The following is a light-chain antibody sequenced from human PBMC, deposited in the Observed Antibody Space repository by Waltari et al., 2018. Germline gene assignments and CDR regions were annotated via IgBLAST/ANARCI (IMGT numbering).Light chain of an antibody. CDR1: QSVSSD. CDR3: QQRSNWPRT. J-gene: IGKJ1*01. Sequence: IVLTQSPATLSLSPGERATLSCRASQSVSSDLAWYQQKPDQAPRLLIYDASNRATGIPARFSGSGSGTDFTLTISSLEPEDFAVYYCQQRSNWPRTFGQGTKVEIK. V-gene: IGKV3-11*01. CDR2: DAS.